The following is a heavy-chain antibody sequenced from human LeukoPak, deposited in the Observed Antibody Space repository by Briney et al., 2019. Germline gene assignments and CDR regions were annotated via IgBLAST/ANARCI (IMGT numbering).Heavy chain of an antibody. CDR1: GGSFSGYY. J-gene: IGHJ6*02. CDR3: ARARWLLRKPYYYGMDV. Sequence: PSETLSLTCAVYGGSFSGYYWRWIRQPPGKGLEWIGEINHSGSTNYNPSLKSRVTISVDTSKNQFSLKLSSVTAADTAVYYCARARWLLRKPYYYGMDVWGQGTTVTVPS. V-gene: IGHV4-34*01. CDR2: INHSGST. D-gene: IGHD5-24*01.